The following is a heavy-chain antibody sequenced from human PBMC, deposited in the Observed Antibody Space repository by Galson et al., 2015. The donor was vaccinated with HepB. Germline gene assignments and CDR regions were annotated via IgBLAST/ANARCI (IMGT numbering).Heavy chain of an antibody. J-gene: IGHJ4*02. CDR2: TYFRSKWYY. D-gene: IGHD2-2*01. CDR3: AGAGYCRSTYCFFAS. Sequence: CAISGDSVSGNIVSWNWIRQSPSSGLEWLGRTYFRSKWYYDYAVSVKSRIAINPHTSENQFSLQLHSVTPEGTAVYYCAGAGYCRSTYCFFASWGQGTLVTVSS. CDR1: GDSVSGNIVS. V-gene: IGHV6-1*01.